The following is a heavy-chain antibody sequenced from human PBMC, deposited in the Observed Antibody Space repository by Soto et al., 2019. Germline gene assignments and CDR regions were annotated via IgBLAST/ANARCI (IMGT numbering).Heavy chain of an antibody. J-gene: IGHJ4*02. CDR1: GFTFSSYA. CDR2: ISGSGGST. D-gene: IGHD3-3*01. CDR3: AKDQGLRFLEWLFSC. V-gene: IGHV3-23*01. Sequence: GGSLRLSCAASGFTFSSYAMSWVRQAPGKGLEWVSAISGSGGSTYYADSVKGRFTISRDNAKNSLYLQMNSLRAEDTALYYCAKDQGLRFLEWLFSCWGQGTLVNGSS.